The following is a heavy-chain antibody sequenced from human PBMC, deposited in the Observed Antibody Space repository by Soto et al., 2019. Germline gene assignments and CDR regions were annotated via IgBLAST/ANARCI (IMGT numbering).Heavy chain of an antibody. CDR1: GGSISSSY. Sequence: QVQLQESGPGLVTPSETLSLTCTVSGGSISSSYWSWIRQPPGKGLEWIGYIFYSGSTSYNPSLESRVTISLVTSKNLFSLILNSVTAADTAVYYCAKDRWAHGPSAFDIWGQGTMVTVSS. J-gene: IGHJ3*02. CDR3: AKDRWAHGPSAFDI. CDR2: IFYSGST. V-gene: IGHV4-59*01. D-gene: IGHD3-16*01.